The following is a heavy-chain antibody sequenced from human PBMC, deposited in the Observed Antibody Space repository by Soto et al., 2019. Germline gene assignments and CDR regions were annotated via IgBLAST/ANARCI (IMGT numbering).Heavy chain of an antibody. Sequence: PSETLSLTCAVSGYSISSGYYWGWIRQPPGKGLEWIGSIYHSGSTYYNPSLKSRVTISVDTSKNQFSLKLSSVTAADTAVYYCARSPLTYSGNYFFDYWGQGTLVTVSS. CDR3: ARSPLTYSGNYFFDY. D-gene: IGHD1-26*01. J-gene: IGHJ4*02. CDR2: IYHSGST. V-gene: IGHV4-38-2*01. CDR1: GYSISSGYY.